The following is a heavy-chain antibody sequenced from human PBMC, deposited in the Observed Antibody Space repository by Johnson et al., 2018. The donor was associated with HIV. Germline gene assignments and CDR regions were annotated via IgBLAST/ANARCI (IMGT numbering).Heavy chain of an antibody. D-gene: IGHD6-6*01. CDR1: GFTFKNSV. V-gene: IGHV3-30*01. CDR2: MSYDGSVQ. CDR3: AKEGLRSSLRSGDAFDI. Sequence: VQLVESGGGVVQPGESLRLACAASGFTFKNSVMHWVRQAPGKGLEWVAVMSYDGSVQDYADSVRGRFTISRDNSKNTLYLQMNSLRAEDTAVYYCAKEGLRSSLRSGDAFDIWGHGTLVTVSS. J-gene: IGHJ3*02.